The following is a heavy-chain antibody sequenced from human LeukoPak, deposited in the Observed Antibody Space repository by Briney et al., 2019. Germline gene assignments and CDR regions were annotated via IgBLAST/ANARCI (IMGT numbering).Heavy chain of an antibody. V-gene: IGHV3-21*01. CDR2: ISSSSSSI. J-gene: IGHJ4*02. Sequence: GGSLRLSCAVSVFIFSGYSMNWVRQAPGKGLEWVSSISSSSSSIYYADSVKGRFTISRDNTKKSLYLQMNSLRAEDTAVYYCAREGATAGSGYYFDYWGQGSLVTVSS. CDR3: AREGATAGSGYYFDY. CDR1: VFIFSGYS. D-gene: IGHD6-13*01.